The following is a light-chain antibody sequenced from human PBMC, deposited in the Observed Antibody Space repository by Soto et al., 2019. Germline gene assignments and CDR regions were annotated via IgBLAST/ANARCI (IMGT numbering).Light chain of an antibody. J-gene: IGLJ2*01. V-gene: IGLV4-69*01. CDR2: LNSDGSH. CDR1: SGLSSYA. Sequence: QPVLTQSPSASASLGASVKLTCTLSSGLSSYAIAWHQQQPEKGPRYLMKLNSDGSHSKGDGIPDRFSGSSSGAERYLTISSLQSEDEADYYCQTWGTGIVVFGGGTKLTV. CDR3: QTWGTGIVV.